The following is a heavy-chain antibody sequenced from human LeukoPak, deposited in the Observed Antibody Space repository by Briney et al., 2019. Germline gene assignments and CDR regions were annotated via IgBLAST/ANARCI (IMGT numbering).Heavy chain of an antibody. D-gene: IGHD6-19*01. CDR1: GGSISSSSYY. Sequence: PSETLSLTCTVSGGSISSSSYYWGWIRQPPGKGLEWIGSIYYSGSTYYNPSLKSRVTISVDTSKNQFSLKLSSVTAADTAVYYCARENSSGWSRGGAFDIWGQGTMVTVSS. V-gene: IGHV4-39*01. CDR2: IYYSGST. CDR3: ARENSSGWSRGGAFDI. J-gene: IGHJ3*02.